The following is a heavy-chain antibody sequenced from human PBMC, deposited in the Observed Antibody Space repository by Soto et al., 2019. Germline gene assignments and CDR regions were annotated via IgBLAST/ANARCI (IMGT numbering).Heavy chain of an antibody. Sequence: QVQLVQYGAEVKKPGASVKVSCKASGYSYASYAISWMRQAHGQGLEWMGWISAYNGNTNYAQKLQGRVTMTTDTATSSAYMELRSLRSDDTAVYYCARDTPPPDYWGQGTLVTVSS. V-gene: IGHV1-18*01. CDR1: GYSYASYA. J-gene: IGHJ4*02. CDR2: ISAYNGNT. CDR3: ARDTPPPDY.